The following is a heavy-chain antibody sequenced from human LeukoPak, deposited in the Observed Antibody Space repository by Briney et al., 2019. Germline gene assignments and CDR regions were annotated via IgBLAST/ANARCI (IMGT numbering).Heavy chain of an antibody. CDR2: ISSSSSYI. V-gene: IGHV3-21*01. CDR3: ARDEQPLGEYFDY. D-gene: IGHD6-13*01. Sequence: PGGSLRLSCAASGFTFSSYSMNWVRQAPGKGLEWVSSISSSSSYIYYADSVKGRFTISRDNAKNSLYLQMNSLRAEDTAVYYCARDEQPLGEYFDYWGQGTLVTVSS. J-gene: IGHJ4*02. CDR1: GFTFSSYS.